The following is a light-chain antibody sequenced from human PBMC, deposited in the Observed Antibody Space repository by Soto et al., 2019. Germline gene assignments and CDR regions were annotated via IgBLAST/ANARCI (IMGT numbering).Light chain of an antibody. V-gene: IGLV1-40*01. Sequence: QLVLTQPPSVSGAPGQRVTISCTGRSSNIGAGYDVHWYQQLPGTAPKLLIYANNNRPSGVPDRFSGSKSGTSASLAITGLQAEDEADYYCQSYDSSLSGSYVFGTGTKLTVL. CDR1: SSNIGAGYD. CDR3: QSYDSSLSGSYV. J-gene: IGLJ1*01. CDR2: ANN.